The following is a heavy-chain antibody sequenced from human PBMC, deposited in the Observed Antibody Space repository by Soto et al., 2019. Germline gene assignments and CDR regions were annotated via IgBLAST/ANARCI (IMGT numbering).Heavy chain of an antibody. CDR3: ARDDQLALDY. CDR2: ISYDGSNK. Sequence: QVQVVESGGGVVQPGRSLRLSCAASGFTFSSYAMHWVRQAPGKGLEWVAVISYDGSNKYYADSVKGRFTISRDNSKDTLYLQMNSLRAEDTAVYYCARDDQLALDYWGQGTLVTVSS. D-gene: IGHD2-2*01. J-gene: IGHJ4*02. CDR1: GFTFSSYA. V-gene: IGHV3-30-3*01.